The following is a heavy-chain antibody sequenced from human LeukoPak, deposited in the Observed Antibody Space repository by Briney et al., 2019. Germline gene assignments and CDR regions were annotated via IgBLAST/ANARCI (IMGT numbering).Heavy chain of an antibody. CDR3: ARHVSYSSGRMHWFDP. CDR1: GGSVSSYY. D-gene: IGHD6-19*01. V-gene: IGHV4-4*07. Sequence: PSETLSLTCTVSGGSVSSYYWSWIRQPAGKGLEWIGRLHTSGGTNYNPSLKSRVTMSVDTSKNQFSLRLSSVTAADTAVYYCARHVSYSSGRMHWFDPWGQGTLVTVSS. J-gene: IGHJ5*02. CDR2: LHTSGGT.